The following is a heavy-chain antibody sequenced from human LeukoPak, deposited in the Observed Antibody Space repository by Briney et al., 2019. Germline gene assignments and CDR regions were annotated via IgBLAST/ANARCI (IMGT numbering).Heavy chain of an antibody. D-gene: IGHD2-15*01. Sequence: ASVKVSCKASGYTFTSYGISWVRQAPGQGLEWMGWISPFNGNTNYAQKVQGRVTMTTDTSTSTVYMELRSPRSDDTAVYYCARDLDIVVVAAALRHYGLDVWGQGTTVTVSS. CDR2: ISPFNGNT. CDR1: GYTFTSYG. J-gene: IGHJ6*02. V-gene: IGHV1-18*01. CDR3: ARDLDIVVVAAALRHYGLDV.